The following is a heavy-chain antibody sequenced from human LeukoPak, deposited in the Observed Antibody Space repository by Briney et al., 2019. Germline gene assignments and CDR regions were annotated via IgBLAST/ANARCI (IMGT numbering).Heavy chain of an antibody. CDR1: GGTFSSYA. V-gene: IGHV1-69*13. CDR2: IIPIFGTA. J-gene: IGHJ6*02. D-gene: IGHD3-9*01. Sequence: ASVKVSCKASGGTFSSYAISWVRQAPGQGLEWMGGIIPIFGTANYAQKFQGRVTITADESTSTAYMELSSLRSEDTAVYYCARGRPYFDWLLRPRACYGMDVWGQGNTVTVSS. CDR3: ARGRPYFDWLLRPRACYGMDV.